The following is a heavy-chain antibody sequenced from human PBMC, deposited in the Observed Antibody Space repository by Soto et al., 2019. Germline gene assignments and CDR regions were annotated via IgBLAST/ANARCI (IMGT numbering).Heavy chain of an antibody. V-gene: IGHV3-23*01. CDR3: AKXRGIAARRDYYYYGMDV. CDR2: ISGSGGST. Sequence: GSLRLSCAASGFTFSSYAMSWVRQAPGKGLEWVSAISGSGGSTYYADSVKGRFTISRDNSKNTLYLQMNSLRAEDTAVYYCAKXRGIAARRDYYYYGMDVWGQGTTVTVSS. J-gene: IGHJ6*02. D-gene: IGHD6-6*01. CDR1: GFTFSSYA.